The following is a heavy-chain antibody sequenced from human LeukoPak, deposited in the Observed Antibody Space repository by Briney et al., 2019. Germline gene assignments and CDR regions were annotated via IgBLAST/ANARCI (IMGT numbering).Heavy chain of an antibody. CDR2: INHSGST. D-gene: IGHD3-10*01. J-gene: IGHJ4*02. V-gene: IGHV4-34*01. Sequence: PGGSLRLSCAASGFIFSNYWMSWVRQPPGKGLEWIGEINHSGSTNYNPSLKSRVTISVDTSKNQFSLKLSSVTAADTAVYYCARGQVNYYYGSGSYYKDWGQGTLVTVSS. CDR3: ARGQVNYYYGSGSYYKD. CDR1: GFIFSNYW.